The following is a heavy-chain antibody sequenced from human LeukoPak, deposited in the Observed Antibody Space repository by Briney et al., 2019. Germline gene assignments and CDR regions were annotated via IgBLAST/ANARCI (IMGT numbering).Heavy chain of an antibody. J-gene: IGHJ3*02. V-gene: IGHV3-73*01. CDR2: IRSKANSYAT. CDR3: TRHGSILTAEDAFDI. Sequence: GGSLRLSWAASGFTFSGSAMHWVRQASGKGLEWVGRIRSKANSYATAYAASVKGRFTISRDDSKNTAYLQMNSLKTEDTAVYYCTRHGSILTAEDAFDIWGQGTMVTVSS. D-gene: IGHD3-9*01. CDR1: GFTFSGSA.